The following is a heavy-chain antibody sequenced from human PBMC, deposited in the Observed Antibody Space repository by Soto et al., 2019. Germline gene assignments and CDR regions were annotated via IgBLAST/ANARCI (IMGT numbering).Heavy chain of an antibody. D-gene: IGHD3-10*01. CDR1: GGSISSYY. CDR2: IYYSGST. Sequence: SETLSLTCTVSGGSISSYYWSWIRQPPGKGLEWIGYIYYSGSTNYNPSLKSRVTISVDTSKNQFSLKLSSVTAADTAVYYCARGYGGPRFRYFDYWGQGTLVTVSS. V-gene: IGHV4-59*01. CDR3: ARGYGGPRFRYFDY. J-gene: IGHJ4*02.